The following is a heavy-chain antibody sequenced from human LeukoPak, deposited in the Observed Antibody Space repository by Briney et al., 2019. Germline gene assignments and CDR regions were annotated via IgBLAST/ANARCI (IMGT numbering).Heavy chain of an antibody. D-gene: IGHD5-24*01. CDR1: VDTFITYY. J-gene: IGHJ4*02. CDR3: AREGGHGYNFPDFDY. CDR2: INSNTGDT. V-gene: IGHV1-2*06. Sequence: ASVKLSCKTSVDTFITYYIHWLRQAPGQGLEWMGRINSNTGDTNYAQNFQGRVTMARDTSISTAYMELSRLMSDDTAVYYCAREGGHGYNFPDFDYWGQGTLVTVSS.